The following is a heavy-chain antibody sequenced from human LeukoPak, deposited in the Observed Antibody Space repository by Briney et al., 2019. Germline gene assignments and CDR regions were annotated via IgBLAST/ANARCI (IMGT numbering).Heavy chain of an antibody. J-gene: IGHJ4*02. V-gene: IGHV7-4-1*02. CDR2: INTNTGNP. Sequence: ASVKVSCKASGYTFTSYAMNWVRQAPGQGLEWMGWINTNTGNPTYAQGFTGRFVFSLDTSVSTAYLQISSLKASDTAMYYCASLSGDNWNSPIDYWGQGTLVTVSS. CDR3: ASLSGDNWNSPIDY. CDR1: GYTFTSYA. D-gene: IGHD1-7*01.